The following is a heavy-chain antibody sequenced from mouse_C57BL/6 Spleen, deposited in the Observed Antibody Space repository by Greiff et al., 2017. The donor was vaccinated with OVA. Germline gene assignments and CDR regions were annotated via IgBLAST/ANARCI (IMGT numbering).Heavy chain of an antibody. CDR2: INPNNGGT. Sequence: VQLQQSGPELVKPGASVKISCKASGYTFTDYYMNWVKQSHGKSLEWIGDINPNNGGTSYNQKFKGKATLTVDKSSSTAYMELRSLTSEDSAVYYCARRKGDAGAFDYWGQGTTLTVSS. CDR1: GYTFTDYY. V-gene: IGHV1-26*01. CDR3: ARRKGDAGAFDY. D-gene: IGHD3-3*01. J-gene: IGHJ2*01.